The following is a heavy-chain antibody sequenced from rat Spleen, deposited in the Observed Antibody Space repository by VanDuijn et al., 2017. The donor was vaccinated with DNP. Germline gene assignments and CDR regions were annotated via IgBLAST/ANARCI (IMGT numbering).Heavy chain of an antibody. CDR2: INGAGST. J-gene: IGHJ2*01. CDR1: GYSITSNYK. V-gene: IGHV3-3*01. Sequence: EVQLQESGPGLVKPSQSLSLTCSVTGYSITSNYKWSWIRKFPGNKLEWMGNINGAGSTDYNPSLKSRISITRDISKNQFFLQVNSVTPEDSATYYCAIQLGVFDYWGQGIMVTVSS. CDR3: AIQLGVFDY. D-gene: IGHD5-1*01.